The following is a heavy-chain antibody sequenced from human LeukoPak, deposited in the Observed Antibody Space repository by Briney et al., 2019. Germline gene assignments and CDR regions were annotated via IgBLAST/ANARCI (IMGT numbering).Heavy chain of an antibody. Sequence: GALTFSCPAPGLNFTTVAMGWARHAPGQGRGWVSAIRCSGGSTYYADSVKGRFTISRDNSKNTLYLQMNSLRAEDTAVYYCAKTYFYGYNSFADTNYFDYWGQGTLVAVSS. J-gene: IGHJ4*02. CDR1: GLNFTTVA. CDR2: IRCSGGST. CDR3: AKTYFYGYNSFADTNYFDY. D-gene: IGHD5-24*01. V-gene: IGHV3-23*01.